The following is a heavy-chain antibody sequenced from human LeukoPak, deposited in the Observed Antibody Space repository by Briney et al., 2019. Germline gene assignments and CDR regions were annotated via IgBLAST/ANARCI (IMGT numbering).Heavy chain of an antibody. J-gene: IGHJ4*02. V-gene: IGHV1-69*05. Sequence: SVKVSCKASGGTFGSYAISWVRQAPGQGLEWMGGIIPIFGTANYAQKFQGRVTMTRNTSISTAYMELSSLRSEDTAVYYCARVGGSGYDSAVDYWGQGTLVTVSS. CDR2: IIPIFGTA. CDR3: ARVGGSGYDSAVDY. D-gene: IGHD5-12*01. CDR1: GGTFGSYA.